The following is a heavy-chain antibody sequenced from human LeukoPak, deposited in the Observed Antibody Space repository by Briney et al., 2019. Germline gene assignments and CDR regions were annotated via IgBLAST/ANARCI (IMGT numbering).Heavy chain of an antibody. CDR1: GFTFSTYN. J-gene: IGHJ4*01. D-gene: IGHD1-7*01. V-gene: IGHV3-48*01. Sequence: GGSLRLSCAASGFTFSTYNMNWVRQAPGKGLEWVSYISSSGSNTYYADSVKGRFTISRDNSKNTLYLQVNSLRAEDTAVYFCAKDINWNYPRYFDSWGQGTLLTVSS. CDR3: AKDINWNYPRYFDS. CDR2: ISSSGSNT.